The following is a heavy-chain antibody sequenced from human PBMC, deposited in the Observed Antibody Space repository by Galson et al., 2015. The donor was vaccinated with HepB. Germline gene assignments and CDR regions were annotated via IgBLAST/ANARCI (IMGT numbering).Heavy chain of an antibody. D-gene: IGHD3-3*01. CDR1: GFTFDEYA. CDR2: ITSNSGRI. Sequence: SLRLSCAASGFTFDEYAMHWVRQVPGKGLEWLAGITSNSGRIGYADSVKGRFTISRDNSKNTLYLQMNSLRAEDTAVYYCASRGMPKYYDFWSGGLDFDLWGRGTLVTVSS. V-gene: IGHV3-9*01. J-gene: IGHJ2*01. CDR3: ASRGMPKYYDFWSGGLDFDL.